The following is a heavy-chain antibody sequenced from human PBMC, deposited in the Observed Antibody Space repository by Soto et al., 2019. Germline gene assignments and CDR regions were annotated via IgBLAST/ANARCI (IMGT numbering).Heavy chain of an antibody. CDR1: GFTFKHYP. V-gene: IGHV3-23*01. Sequence: EVQLLESGGGLVQPGGSLRLSCAASGFTFKHYPMTWVRQAPGKGLEWVSAISGGGDTTSYADSVKGRFTVSRDGSKNTLYLQMSSLRAEDTALYYCAKGRGGSGSLTPRVDFWGQGTLVTVSS. J-gene: IGHJ4*02. CDR2: ISGGGDTT. D-gene: IGHD3-10*01. CDR3: AKGRGGSGSLTPRVDF.